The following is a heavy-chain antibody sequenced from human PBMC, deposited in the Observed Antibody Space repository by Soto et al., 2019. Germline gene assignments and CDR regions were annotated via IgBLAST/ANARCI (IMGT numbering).Heavy chain of an antibody. V-gene: IGHV5-51*01. J-gene: IGHJ1*01. CDR2: IYPGDSDT. CDR1: GYDFTHYW. CDR3: ARVLVYSDASDFYRLGY. D-gene: IGHD3-3*01. Sequence: ESLKSSCKGSGYDFTHYWIAWVRQTPGKGLEWMGVIYPGDSDTKYSPSFQGQVTISADKSIDTAYLQRSGLKASDTAIYYCARVLVYSDASDFYRLGYWGQRTLVIVSS.